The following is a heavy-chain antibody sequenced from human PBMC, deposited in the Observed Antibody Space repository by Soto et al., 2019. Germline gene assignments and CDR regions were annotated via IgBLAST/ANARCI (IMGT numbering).Heavy chain of an antibody. CDR1: GGFISSSRCH. J-gene: IGHJ3*02. V-gene: IGHV4-39*01. D-gene: IGHD2-15*01. CDR3: TSPEIIGSCYDAFDI. Sequence: QLQLQESGPGLVKPSETLSLTCTVSGGFISSSRCHWGWIRQPPGKGLEWIASIKYSGTTFYNPSLKSRVNLSLVTSNNPFALNLSSISPAATAVYNCTSPEIIGSCYDAFDIWCQKTTVTVSS. CDR2: IKYSGTT.